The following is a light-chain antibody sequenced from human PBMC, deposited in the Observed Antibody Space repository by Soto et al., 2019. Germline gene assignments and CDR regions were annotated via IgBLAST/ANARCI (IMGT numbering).Light chain of an antibody. V-gene: IGKV3-20*01. CDR2: GVS. CDR1: QSFSHSN. J-gene: IGKJ2*01. CDR3: QQYGSSPYT. Sequence: EIVLTQSPGTLSLSPGERATLSCTASQSFSHSNLAWYQQKPGQAPRLLIHGVSSRATGIPDRVSGSGSGTDFTLTISRLEPEDFAVYYCQQYGSSPYTFGQGTKLEIK.